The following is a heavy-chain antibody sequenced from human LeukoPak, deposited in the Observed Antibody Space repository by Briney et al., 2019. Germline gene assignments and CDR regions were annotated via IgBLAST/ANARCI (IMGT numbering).Heavy chain of an antibody. D-gene: IGHD2-15*01. J-gene: IGHJ5*02. CDR1: GGSFSGYY. CDR2: INHSGST. V-gene: IGHV4-34*01. Sequence: ASETLSLTCAVYGGSFSGYYWSWIRQPPGKGLEWIGEINHSGSTNYNPSLKSRVTISVDTSKNQFSLKLSSVTAADTAVYYCARVYCSGGTCYHSRGWFDPWGQGTLVTVSS. CDR3: ARVYCSGGTCYHSRGWFDP.